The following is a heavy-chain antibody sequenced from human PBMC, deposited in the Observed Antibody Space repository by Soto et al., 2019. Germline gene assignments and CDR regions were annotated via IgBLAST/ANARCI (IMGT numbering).Heavy chain of an antibody. CDR2: IYYSGST. CDR1: GGSISSGGYY. V-gene: IGHV4-31*03. D-gene: IGHD3-3*01. CDR3: AGFRSGYFNFDY. J-gene: IGHJ4*02. Sequence: SETLSLTCTVSGGSISSGGYYWSWIRQHPGKGLEWIGHIYYSGSTYYNPSLKSRVTISVDTSKNQFSLKLSSVTAADTAVYYCAGFRSGYFNFDYWGQGTLVTVSS.